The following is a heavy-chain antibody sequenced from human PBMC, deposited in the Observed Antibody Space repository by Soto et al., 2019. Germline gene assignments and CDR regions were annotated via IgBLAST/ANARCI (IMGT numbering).Heavy chain of an antibody. CDR1: GYTLTSYG. CDR2: ISAYNGNT. V-gene: IGHV1-18*01. D-gene: IGHD6-13*01. CDR3: ARARYSSSPGGWFDP. Sequence: SVKVSFKASGYTLTSYGISLLLHAPVQGLEWMGWISAYNGNTNYAQKLQGRVTMTTDTSTSTAYMELRSLRSDDTAVYYCARARYSSSPGGWFDPWGQGTLVTVSS. J-gene: IGHJ5*02.